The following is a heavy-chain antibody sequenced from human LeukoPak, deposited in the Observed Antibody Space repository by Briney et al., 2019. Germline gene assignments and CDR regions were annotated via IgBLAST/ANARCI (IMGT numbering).Heavy chain of an antibody. CDR3: ARDGVSLGPDFDY. D-gene: IGHD3-16*01. CDR1: GFTFSRYD. Sequence: PGGSLRLSCAASGFTFSRYDMSWVRQAPGKGLEWVSAISGNGDSTYYVDSVKGRFTISRDNSKNTLHLQMNSLRDEDTAVYYCARDGVSLGPDFDYWGQGTLVTVSS. CDR2: ISGNGDST. V-gene: IGHV3-23*01. J-gene: IGHJ4*02.